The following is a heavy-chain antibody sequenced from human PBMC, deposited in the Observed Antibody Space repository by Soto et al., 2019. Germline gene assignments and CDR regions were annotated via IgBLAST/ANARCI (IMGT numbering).Heavy chain of an antibody. CDR3: AREKRVTYYYDSSGYSDAFDI. Sequence: SETLSLTCTVSGGSISSGDYYFICIRQPPWNGLELIGYIYYSGSTYYNPSLKSRVTISVDTSKNQFSLKLSSVTAADTAVYYCAREKRVTYYYDSSGYSDAFDIWGQGTMVTVSS. J-gene: IGHJ3*02. V-gene: IGHV4-30-4*01. CDR1: GGSISSGDYY. D-gene: IGHD3-22*01. CDR2: IYYSGST.